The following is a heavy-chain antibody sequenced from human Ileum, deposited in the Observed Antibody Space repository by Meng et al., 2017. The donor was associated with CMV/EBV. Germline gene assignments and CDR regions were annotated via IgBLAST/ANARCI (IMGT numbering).Heavy chain of an antibody. CDR2: IWYDGSNK. CDR3: AKDSAGSYGRHYYYGMDV. Sequence: GGSLRLSCAASGFTFSSYGMHWVRQAPGKGLEWVAVIWYDGSNKYYADSVKGRFTISRDNSKNTLYLQMNSLRAEDTAVYYCAKDSAGSYGRHYYYGMDVWGQGNTVNVAS. CDR1: GFTFSSYG. J-gene: IGHJ6*02. D-gene: IGHD1-26*01. V-gene: IGHV3-33*06.